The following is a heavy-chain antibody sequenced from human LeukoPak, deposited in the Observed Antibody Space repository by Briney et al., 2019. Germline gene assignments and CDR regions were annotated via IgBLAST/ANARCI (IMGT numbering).Heavy chain of an antibody. V-gene: IGHV3-21*01. Sequence: GGSLRLSCAVSGFTFSSYTINWVRQAPGKGLEWVSSISSSSSYIYYADSVKGRFTISRDNAKNSLSLQMNSLRAEDTAVHYCARDRLLEDRDYHYYYYMDVWGIGTTVTVSS. D-gene: IGHD1-1*01. CDR2: ISSSSSYI. J-gene: IGHJ6*03. CDR3: ARDRLLEDRDYHYYYYMDV. CDR1: GFTFSSYT.